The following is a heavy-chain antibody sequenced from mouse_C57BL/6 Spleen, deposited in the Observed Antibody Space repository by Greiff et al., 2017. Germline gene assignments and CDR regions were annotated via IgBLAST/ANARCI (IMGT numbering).Heavy chain of an antibody. CDR3: ARRAHSYFDY. J-gene: IGHJ2*01. Sequence: QVQLQQPGAELVRPGSSVKLSCKASGYTFTSYWMDWVKQRPGQGLEWIGNIYPSDSETHYNQKFKDKATLTVYKSSSTAYMQLSILTSEDSAVYYCARRAHSYFDYWGQGTTLTVSS. CDR2: IYPSDSET. CDR1: GYTFTSYW. D-gene: IGHD3-1*01. V-gene: IGHV1-61*01.